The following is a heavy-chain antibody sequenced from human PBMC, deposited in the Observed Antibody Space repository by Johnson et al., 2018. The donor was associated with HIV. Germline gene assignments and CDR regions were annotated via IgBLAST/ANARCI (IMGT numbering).Heavy chain of an antibody. CDR1: GFTFSSYA. Sequence: QVQLVESGGGVVQPGRSLRLSCAASGFTFSSYAMHWVRQAPGKGLEWVAVISYDGSNEYYADSVKGRFTISRDNAKNTLYLQMNSLKTEDTAVYYCTTDLVTPHAFDIWGQGTMVTVSS. CDR3: TTDLVTPHAFDI. J-gene: IGHJ3*02. V-gene: IGHV3-30-3*01. D-gene: IGHD4-23*01. CDR2: ISYDGSNE.